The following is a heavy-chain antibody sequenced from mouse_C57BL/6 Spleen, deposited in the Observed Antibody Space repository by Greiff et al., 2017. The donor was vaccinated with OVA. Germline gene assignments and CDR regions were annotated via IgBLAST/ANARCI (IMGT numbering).Heavy chain of an antibody. Sequence: QVTLKVSGPGILQSSQTLRLTCSFSGFSLSTSGMGVSWIRQPSGKGLEWLAHIYWDDDKRYNPSLQSRLKISKDTSINHVFLLFTSVDTADTSTYYCARRAYYGYSYFDYWGQGTTLTVSS. D-gene: IGHD2-3*01. V-gene: IGHV8-12*01. CDR1: GFSLSTSGMG. CDR2: IYWDDDK. J-gene: IGHJ2*01. CDR3: ARRAYYGYSYFDY.